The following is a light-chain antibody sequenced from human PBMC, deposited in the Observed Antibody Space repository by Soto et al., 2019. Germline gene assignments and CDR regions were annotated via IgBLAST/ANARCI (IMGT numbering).Light chain of an antibody. J-gene: IGKJ1*01. CDR2: AAS. CDR1: PDIHNY. V-gene: IGKV1-8*01. CDR3: QPYYNYPWT. Sequence: AVLLTQSPSSFSASTGDRATINCRASPDIHNYLAWYQQVPGKAPKLLLYAASILQTGVPSRFSGSGSGTDFTLTIDGLQSEDFATYFCQPYYNYPWTLGQGTPVE.